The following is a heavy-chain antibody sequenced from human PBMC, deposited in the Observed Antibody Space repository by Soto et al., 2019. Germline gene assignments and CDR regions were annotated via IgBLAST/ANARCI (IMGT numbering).Heavy chain of an antibody. Sequence: GGCMRLSCAASGFTFRGCGMHWVRHAPGKGLEWVAVISYDGSNKNYADSVKGRFTISRDNSKNTLYVQMNSVRAEDTAVYYCAKDDGLLERATALDYWGQGTLVTVSS. J-gene: IGHJ4*02. V-gene: IGHV3-30*18. CDR3: AKDDGLLERATALDY. CDR2: ISYDGSNK. D-gene: IGHD1-26*01. CDR1: GFTFRGCG.